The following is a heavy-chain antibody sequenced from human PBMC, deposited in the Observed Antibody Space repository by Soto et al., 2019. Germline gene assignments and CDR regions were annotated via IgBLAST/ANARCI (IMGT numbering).Heavy chain of an antibody. V-gene: IGHV3-13*01. CDR3: ARVGPGSSSGAGSSGAFDI. CDR1: GFTFSSYD. Sequence: GGSLRLSCAASGFTFSSYDMHWVRQATGKGLEWVSAIGTAGDTYYPGSVKGRFTISRENAKNSLYLQMNSLRAGDTAVYYCARVGPGSSSGAGSSGAFDIWGQGTMVTVSS. D-gene: IGHD6-6*01. J-gene: IGHJ3*02. CDR2: IGTAGDT.